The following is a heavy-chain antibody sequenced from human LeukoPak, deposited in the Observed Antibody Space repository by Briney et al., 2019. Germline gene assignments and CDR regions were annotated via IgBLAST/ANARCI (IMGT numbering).Heavy chain of an antibody. D-gene: IGHD3-16*01. V-gene: IGHV3-72*01. J-gene: IGHJ3*02. Sequence: GGSLRLSCAASGVTLSDHHMDWVRQAPGKGLEWVGRTRNKARGYTTEYAASVKGRFTISRDDSKTLVYLQMKSLKTEDTAAYFCARDGGEGDNSAFDIWGQGTVVTVSS. CDR3: ARDGGEGDNSAFDI. CDR2: TRNKARGYTT. CDR1: GVTLSDHH.